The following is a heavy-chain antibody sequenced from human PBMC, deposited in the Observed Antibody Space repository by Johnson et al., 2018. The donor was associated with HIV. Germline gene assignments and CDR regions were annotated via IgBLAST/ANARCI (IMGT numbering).Heavy chain of an antibody. CDR2: IKSKTDGGTT. CDR1: GFTFSNAW. D-gene: IGHD6-13*01. J-gene: IGHJ3*02. V-gene: IGHV3-15*01. CDR3: TTDLAAVGSGAFDI. Sequence: VKLVESGGGLLQPGGSLRLSCAASGFTFSNAWMSWVRQAPGKGLEWVGRIKSKTDGGTTDYAAPVKGRFTISRDDSKNTLYLQMNSLKTEDTAVYYCTTDLAAVGSGAFDIWGQGTMVTVSS.